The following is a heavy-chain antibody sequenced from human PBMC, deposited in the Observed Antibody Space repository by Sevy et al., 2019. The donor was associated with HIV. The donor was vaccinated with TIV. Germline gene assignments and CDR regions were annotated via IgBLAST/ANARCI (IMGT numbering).Heavy chain of an antibody. CDR3: ARDIGAGSNSETSSPPFFFYYFDS. CDR1: GFSLDDYA. CDR2: ISWNSGSI. J-gene: IGHJ4*02. D-gene: IGHD1-26*01. Sequence: GGSLSLSCAASGFSLDDYAMQWVRQSSGKGLEWVEGISWNSGSIGYADSVKGRFTISRDNARNTLYLQMNNMRSEDTALYYCARDIGAGSNSETSSPPFFFYYFDSWGQGTLVTVSS. V-gene: IGHV3-9*01.